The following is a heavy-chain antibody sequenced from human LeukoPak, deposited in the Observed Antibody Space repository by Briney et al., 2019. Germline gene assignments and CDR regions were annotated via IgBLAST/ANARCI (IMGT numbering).Heavy chain of an antibody. CDR2: IYYSGST. CDR1: GGSISSGGYY. D-gene: IGHD3-22*01. CDR3: ARVEIYHDSSGYYGNYYFDY. Sequence: SETLSLTCTVSGGSISSGGYYWSWIRQHPGKGLEWIGYIYYSGSTYYNPSLKSRVTISVDTSKNQFSLKLSSVTAADTAVYYCARVEIYHDSSGYYGNYYFDYWGQGTLVTVSS. V-gene: IGHV4-31*03. J-gene: IGHJ4*02.